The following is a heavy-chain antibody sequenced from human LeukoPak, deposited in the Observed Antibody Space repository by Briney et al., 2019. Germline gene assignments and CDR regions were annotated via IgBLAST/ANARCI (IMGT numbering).Heavy chain of an antibody. V-gene: IGHV3-23*01. CDR3: AKDLLGYYGSGSYSY. CDR1: GFTFSSYA. Sequence: TGGSLRLSCAASGFTFSSYAMSWVRQAPGRGLEWVSAISGSGGSTYYADSVKGRFTISRDNSKNTLYLQMNSLRAEDTAVYYCAKDLLGYYGSGSYSYWGQGTLVTVSP. J-gene: IGHJ4*02. D-gene: IGHD3-10*01. CDR2: ISGSGGST.